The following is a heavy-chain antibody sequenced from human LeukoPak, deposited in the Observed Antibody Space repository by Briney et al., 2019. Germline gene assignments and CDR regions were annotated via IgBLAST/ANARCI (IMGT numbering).Heavy chain of an antibody. CDR3: AKLKSWSFDY. V-gene: IGHV3-23*01. Sequence: GGSLRLSCAASGFTFSSYAMSWGRQGPGEGLEWVSAISGSRESTYYAASVKGRFTISRDNSKNTLYLQMNRLRAEDTAVYYCAKLKSWSFDYWGQGTLVTVSS. J-gene: IGHJ4*02. CDR2: ISGSREST. D-gene: IGHD6-13*01. CDR1: GFTFSSYA.